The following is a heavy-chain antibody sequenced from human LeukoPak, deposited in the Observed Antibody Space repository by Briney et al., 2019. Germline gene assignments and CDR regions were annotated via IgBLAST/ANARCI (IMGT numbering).Heavy chain of an antibody. V-gene: IGHV4-31*03. Sequence: SETLSLTCTVSGGSISSGGYYWSWIRQHPGKGLEWIGYIYYSGSTYYNPSLKSRVTISVDTSKNQFSLKLSSVTAADTAVYYCARANDFWSGYYNNWGQGTLVTVSS. CDR1: GGSISSGGYY. CDR3: ARANDFWSGYYNN. CDR2: IYYSGST. D-gene: IGHD3-3*01. J-gene: IGHJ4*02.